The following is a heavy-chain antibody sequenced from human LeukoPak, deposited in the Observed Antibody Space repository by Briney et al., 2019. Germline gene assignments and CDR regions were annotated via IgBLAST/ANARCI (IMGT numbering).Heavy chain of an antibody. V-gene: IGHV4-34*01. J-gene: IGHJ4*02. CDR1: GGSFSGHY. D-gene: IGHD5/OR15-5a*01. Sequence: PSETLSLTCAVYGGSFSGHYWSWIRQPPGKGLEWIGEINHSGSTNYNPSLKSRVTISVDTSKNQFSLRLTSVTAADTAVYFCATLVSTRYYFDYWGQGTLVTVSS. CDR2: INHSGST. CDR3: ATLVSTRYYFDY.